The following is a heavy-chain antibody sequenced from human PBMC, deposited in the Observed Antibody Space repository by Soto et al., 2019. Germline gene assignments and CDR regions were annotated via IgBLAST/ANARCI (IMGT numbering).Heavy chain of an antibody. CDR1: GCTFSDHY. V-gene: IGHV3-72*01. CDR2: SKANHQNFAT. D-gene: IGHD1-1*01. CDR3: AKEGEARYLDL. Sequence: EVQLVESGGTWVQSGGSLRLSCAASGCTFSDHYMDWVRQAPGKGLEWVARSKANHQNFATEYAASVKGRLTISRDVSQNSVHLQMDSLQPEDTAVYFCAKEGEARYLDLGGQGTLVTVSS. J-gene: IGHJ4*02.